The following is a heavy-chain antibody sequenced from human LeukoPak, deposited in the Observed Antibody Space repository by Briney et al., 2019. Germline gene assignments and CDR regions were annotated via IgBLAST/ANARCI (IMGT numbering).Heavy chain of an antibody. J-gene: IGHJ4*02. CDR2: IKQDGSER. V-gene: IGHV3-7*01. CDR1: GFTFRNYW. D-gene: IGHD3-22*01. Sequence: GGSLRLSCAASGFTFRNYWMSWVRQAPGKGLEWVASIKQDGSERYFVDSVKGRFTISRDNAKNSLYLQMSSLRAEDMAVYFCARAQGHDSSGHGFDYWGQGTLVTVSS. CDR3: ARAQGHDSSGHGFDY.